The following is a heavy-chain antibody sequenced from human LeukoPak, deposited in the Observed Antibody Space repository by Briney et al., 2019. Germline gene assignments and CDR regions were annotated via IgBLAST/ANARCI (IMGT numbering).Heavy chain of an antibody. CDR3: ARAPYCIGGSCRFDY. J-gene: IGHJ4*02. D-gene: IGHD2-15*01. V-gene: IGHV3-7*03. Sequence: PGRSLRLSCAVSGFTSSSYWMSWVRQAPGKGLEWVANIKQAGSEKYYVDSVKGRFTISRDNAKNSLYLHMISLRAEDTAVYYCARAPYCIGGSCRFDYWGQGTLVTVSS. CDR1: GFTSSSYW. CDR2: IKQAGSEK.